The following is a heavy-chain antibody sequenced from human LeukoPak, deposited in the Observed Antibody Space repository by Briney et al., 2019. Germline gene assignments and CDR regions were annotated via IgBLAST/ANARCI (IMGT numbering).Heavy chain of an antibody. CDR2: IYPGDSDT. Sequence: GESLKISCKGSGYSFTSYWIGWVRQMPGKGLELMGIIYPGDSDTRYSPSLQGQVTISADKSISTAYLQWSSLKASDTAMYYCARHLYYYGSGRSWFDPWGQGTLVTVSS. J-gene: IGHJ5*02. V-gene: IGHV5-51*01. CDR3: ARHLYYYGSGRSWFDP. CDR1: GYSFTSYW. D-gene: IGHD3-10*01.